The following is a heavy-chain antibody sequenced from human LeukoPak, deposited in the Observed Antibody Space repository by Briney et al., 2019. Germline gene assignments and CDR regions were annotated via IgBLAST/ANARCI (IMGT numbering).Heavy chain of an antibody. D-gene: IGHD3-10*01. CDR3: ARDGRRGPQDYFDY. Sequence: SETLSLTCTVSGGSTSSYYWSWIRQPPGKGLEWIGYIYYSGSTNYNPSLKSRVTISVDTSKNQFSLKLSSVTAADTAVYYCARDGRRGPQDYFDYWGQGTLVTVSS. V-gene: IGHV4-59*01. J-gene: IGHJ4*02. CDR1: GGSTSSYY. CDR2: IYYSGST.